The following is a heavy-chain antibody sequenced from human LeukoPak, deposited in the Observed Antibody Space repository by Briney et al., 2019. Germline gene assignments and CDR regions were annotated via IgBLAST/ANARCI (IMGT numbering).Heavy chain of an antibody. V-gene: IGHV3-30*02. J-gene: IGHJ4*02. CDR2: IRYDGSNK. CDR1: GFTFSSYG. CDR3: AKGYDFWSGYYCDY. Sequence: GGSLRLSCAASGFTFSSYGMHWVRQAAGKGLEWVAFIRYDGSNKYYADSVKGRFTISRDNSKNTLYLRMNSLRAEDTAVYYCAKGYDFWSGYYCDYWGQGTLVTVSS. D-gene: IGHD3-3*01.